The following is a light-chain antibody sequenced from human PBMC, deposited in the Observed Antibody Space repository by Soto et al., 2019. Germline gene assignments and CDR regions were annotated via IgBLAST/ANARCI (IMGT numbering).Light chain of an antibody. CDR1: RSVYLW. V-gene: IGKV1-5*01. CDR2: DAS. J-gene: IGKJ1*01. Sequence: DIQMTQSPSSLSASVGERVTITCRASRSVYLWLAWYQQKQGKAPKLXIYDASSLQSGVLSRFSGSGSGTEFTRTISSLQSDDFGTYYCQEYNSSTGTFGPGTKVDIK. CDR3: QEYNSSTGT.